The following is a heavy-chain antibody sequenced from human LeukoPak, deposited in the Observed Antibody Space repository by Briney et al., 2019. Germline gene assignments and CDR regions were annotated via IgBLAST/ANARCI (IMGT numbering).Heavy chain of an antibody. Sequence: PGGSPRLSCAASKFIFSHYGMHWVRQAPGKGLEWVAVIFNDGSNQYYADSVKGRFTVSRDNSQNMLYLQMNSLRPEDTAVYYCVKDAERGFDYSNSLEKWGQGTLVTVSS. D-gene: IGHD4-11*01. CDR3: VKDAERGFDYSNSLEK. CDR1: KFIFSHYG. CDR2: IFNDGSNQ. J-gene: IGHJ4*02. V-gene: IGHV3-33*06.